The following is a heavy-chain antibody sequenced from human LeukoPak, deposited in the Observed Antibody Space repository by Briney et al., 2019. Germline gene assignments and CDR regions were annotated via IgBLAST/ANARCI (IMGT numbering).Heavy chain of an antibody. J-gene: IGHJ4*02. V-gene: IGHV3-49*01. D-gene: IGHD2-15*01. Sequence: GGSLRLSCIASGFTFGDYAMSWFRQAPGKGLEWVGFIRSNTYGGTTEYTASVRGRFTISRDDSKSIAYLQMNSLKTEDTAVYYCTRDFLGGSPAGSNYWGQGTLVTVSS. CDR3: TRDFLGGSPAGSNY. CDR1: GFTFGDYA. CDR2: IRSNTYGGTT.